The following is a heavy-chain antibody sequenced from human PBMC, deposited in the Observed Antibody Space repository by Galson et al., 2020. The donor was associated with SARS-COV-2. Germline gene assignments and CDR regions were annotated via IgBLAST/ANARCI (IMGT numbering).Heavy chain of an antibody. CDR3: ARNKQLLFDF. J-gene: IGHJ4*02. CDR2: INYSGNT. CDR1: GGSISSDGYY. V-gene: IGHV4-31*03. D-gene: IGHD5-18*01. Sequence: SETLSLTCTVSGGSISSDGYYWSWIRQHPGKGLEWIGYINYSGNTYYSPSLKSRITLSIDTSKNQFSLKLSSVTAADTAIYFCARNKQLLFDFWGQGTLVSVTS.